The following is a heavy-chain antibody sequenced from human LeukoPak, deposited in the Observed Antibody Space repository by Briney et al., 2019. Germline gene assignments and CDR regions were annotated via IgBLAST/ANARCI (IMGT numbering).Heavy chain of an antibody. J-gene: IGHJ4*02. Sequence: GESLKISCKGSGYSFTSYWIGWVRQMPGKGLERMGIIYPGDSDTRYSPSFQGQVTISADKSINTAYLQWSTLKASDTAMFYCARGDPTSSDFDSWGQGTLVTVSS. V-gene: IGHV5-51*01. CDR1: GYSFTSYW. CDR2: IYPGDSDT. D-gene: IGHD2-2*01. CDR3: ARGDPTSSDFDS.